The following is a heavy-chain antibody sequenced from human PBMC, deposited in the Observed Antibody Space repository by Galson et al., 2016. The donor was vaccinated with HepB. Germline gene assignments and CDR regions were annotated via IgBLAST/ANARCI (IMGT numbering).Heavy chain of an antibody. Sequence: SLRLSCAASGFIFSSYAIAWVRQAPGRGLEWVSTISGSGGHAFYADSVKGRVTVSKDNSGNILYLQINSLRADDTAIYYCARARGFYDAFNVWGPGTTVTVSS. D-gene: IGHD5-12*01. J-gene: IGHJ3*01. CDR2: ISGSGGHA. CDR3: ARARGFYDAFNV. V-gene: IGHV3-23*01. CDR1: GFIFSSYA.